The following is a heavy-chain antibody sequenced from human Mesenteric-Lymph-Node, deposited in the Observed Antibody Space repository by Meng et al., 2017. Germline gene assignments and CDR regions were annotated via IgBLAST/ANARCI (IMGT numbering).Heavy chain of an antibody. CDR1: GGSIRSNDFY. CDR3: ARIDRRYYGMDV. CDR2: IYCSGST. V-gene: IGHV4-39*07. Sequence: SETLSLTCTVSGGSIRSNDFYWGWIRQPPGKGLEWIGSIYCSGSTDYNLSLKSRITISIDTSRNHVSLKLSSVTAADTAVYYCARIDRRYYGMDVWGQGTTVTVSS. J-gene: IGHJ6*02.